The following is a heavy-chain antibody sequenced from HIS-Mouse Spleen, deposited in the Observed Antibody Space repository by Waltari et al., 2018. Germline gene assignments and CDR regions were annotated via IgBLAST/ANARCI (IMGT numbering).Heavy chain of an antibody. Sequence: QLQLQESGPGLVKPSETLSLTCPVSGGSISRSSYYWGWIRPPPGKGLEWIGSIYYSGSTYYNPSLKSRVTISVDTSKNQFSLKLSSVTAADTAVYYCAREIPYSSSWYDWYFDLWGRGTLVTVSS. CDR1: GGSISRSSYY. J-gene: IGHJ2*01. CDR3: AREIPYSSSWYDWYFDL. CDR2: IYYSGST. D-gene: IGHD6-13*01. V-gene: IGHV4-39*07.